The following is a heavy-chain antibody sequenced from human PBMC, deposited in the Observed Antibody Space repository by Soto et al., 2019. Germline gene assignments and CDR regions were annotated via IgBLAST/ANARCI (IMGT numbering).Heavy chain of an antibody. CDR2: ISGSGGST. CDR1: GFTFSSYA. J-gene: IGHJ4*02. Sequence: PGGSLRLSCAASGFTFSSYAMSWVRQAPGKGLEWVSAISGSGGSTYYADSVKGRFTISRDNAKNSLYLQMNSLRAEDTAVYYCARAPGYCSGGSCYSGHHFDYWGQGTLVTVSS. CDR3: ARAPGYCSGGSCYSGHHFDY. V-gene: IGHV3-23*01. D-gene: IGHD2-15*01.